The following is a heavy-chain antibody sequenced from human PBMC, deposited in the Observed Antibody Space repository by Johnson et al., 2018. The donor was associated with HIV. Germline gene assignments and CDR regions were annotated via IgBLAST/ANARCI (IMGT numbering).Heavy chain of an antibody. CDR1: GFTVNSNY. Sequence: VQLVESGGGLVQPGGSLRLSCAASGFTVNSNYMTWVRQAPGKGLEWVSLISSDDTTYYADSVKGRFTISRDTSKNTLYVQMNGLRAEDAAVYCCANSGLWGPMNWGQGTMVTVSS. D-gene: IGHD4/OR15-4a*01. J-gene: IGHJ3*01. CDR2: ISSDDTT. V-gene: IGHV3-53*01. CDR3: ANSGLWGPMN.